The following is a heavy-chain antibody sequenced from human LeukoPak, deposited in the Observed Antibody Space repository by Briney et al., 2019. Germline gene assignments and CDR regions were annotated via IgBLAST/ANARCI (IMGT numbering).Heavy chain of an antibody. V-gene: IGHV3-21*01. CDR2: ISSSSSYI. J-gene: IGHJ6*03. Sequence: GGSLRLSCAASGFTFSSYSMNWVRQAPGKGLEWVSSISSSSSYIYYADSVKGRFTISRDNAKNSLYLQMNSLRAEDTAVYYCARVGAGGYCSSTSCYIGRVYYYYYYMDVWGKGTTVTVSS. CDR3: ARVGAGGYCSSTSCYIGRVYYYYYYMDV. CDR1: GFTFSSYS. D-gene: IGHD2-2*02.